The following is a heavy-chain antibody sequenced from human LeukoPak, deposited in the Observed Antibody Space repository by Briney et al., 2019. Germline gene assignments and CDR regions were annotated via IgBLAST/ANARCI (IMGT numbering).Heavy chain of an antibody. Sequence: GASVKVSCKASAYNFTGYYMHWVRQAPGQGLEWMGWINPNSGGTNYAQKFQGRVTMPRDTSISTAYMELSRLRSDDTAVYYCARGGPSSGYYYALDYWGQGTQVTVSS. CDR3: ARGGPSSGYYYALDY. CDR1: AYNFTGYY. CDR2: INPNSGGT. V-gene: IGHV1-2*02. J-gene: IGHJ4*02. D-gene: IGHD3-22*01.